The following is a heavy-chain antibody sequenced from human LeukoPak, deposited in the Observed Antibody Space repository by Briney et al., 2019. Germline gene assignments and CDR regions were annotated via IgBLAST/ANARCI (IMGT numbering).Heavy chain of an antibody. J-gene: IGHJ4*02. V-gene: IGHV3-30*04. CDR3: ARTVVTTTGRQVRPFSYSDY. D-gene: IGHD2-21*02. CDR2: ISYDGSNK. Sequence: PGGSLRLSCAASGFTFSSYAMHWVRQAPGKGLEWVAVISYDGSNKYYADSVKGRFTISRDNSKNTLYLQMNSLRAEDTAVYYCARTVVTTTGRQVRPFSYSDYWGQGTLVTVSS. CDR1: GFTFSSYA.